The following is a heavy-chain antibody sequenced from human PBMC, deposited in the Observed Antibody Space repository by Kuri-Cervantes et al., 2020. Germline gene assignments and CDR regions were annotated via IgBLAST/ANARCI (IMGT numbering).Heavy chain of an antibody. D-gene: IGHD3-10*01. Sequence: SETLSLTCAVSGGTISISNWWSWVRQPPGKGLEWIGEIYHSGSTNYNPSLKSRVTISVDKSKNQFSLKLSSVTAADTAVYYCARDSRGWFGEDYFDYWGQGTLVTVSS. CDR3: ARDSRGWFGEDYFDY. CDR1: GGTISISNW. CDR2: IYHSGST. V-gene: IGHV4-4*02. J-gene: IGHJ4*02.